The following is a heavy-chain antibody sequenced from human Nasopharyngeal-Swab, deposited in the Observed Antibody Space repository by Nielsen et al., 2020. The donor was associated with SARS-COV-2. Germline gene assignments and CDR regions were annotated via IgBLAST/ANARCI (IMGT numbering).Heavy chain of an antibody. V-gene: IGHV4-34*01. CDR2: INHSGST. Sequence: SETLSLTCTVSGASISRYYWSWFRQPPGKGLEWIGEINHSGSTNYNPSLKSRVTISVDTSKNKFSLKLSSVTAADTAVYYCGRLRWGGGSRRYYHYYMDVWGKGTTVTVSS. CDR1: GASISRYY. CDR3: GRLRWGGGSRRYYHYYMDV. J-gene: IGHJ6*03. D-gene: IGHD2-15*01.